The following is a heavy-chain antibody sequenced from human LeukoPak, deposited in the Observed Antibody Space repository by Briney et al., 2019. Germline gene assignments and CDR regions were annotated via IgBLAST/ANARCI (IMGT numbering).Heavy chain of an antibody. CDR3: ARANFLYCSSTTCLFDY. V-gene: IGHV1-2*02. D-gene: IGHD2-2*01. J-gene: IGHJ4*02. CDR2: INPNSGVT. Sequence: ASVKVSCKASGYTFTDYYLHWVRQAPGQGFEWMGWINPNSGVTNYAQKFQGRVTMTRDTSISTAHMEMSRLRSDDTAVYYCARANFLYCSSTTCLFDYWGQGTLVTDSS. CDR1: GYTFTDYY.